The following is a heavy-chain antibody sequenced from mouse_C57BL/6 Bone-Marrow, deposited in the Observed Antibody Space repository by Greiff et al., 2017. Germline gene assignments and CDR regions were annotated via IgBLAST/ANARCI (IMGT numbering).Heavy chain of an antibody. CDR3: ARGGDGTTSMFAY. CDR2: ISSGSSTI. Sequence: EVKLVESGGGLVKPGGSLKLSCAASGFTFSDYGMHWVRQAPEKGLEWVAYISSGSSTIYYADTVKGRFTISRDNAKNTLFLQMTSLRSEATAMYYCARGGDGTTSMFAYWGQGTLVTVSA. V-gene: IGHV5-17*01. J-gene: IGHJ3*01. D-gene: IGHD2-14*01. CDR1: GFTFSDYG.